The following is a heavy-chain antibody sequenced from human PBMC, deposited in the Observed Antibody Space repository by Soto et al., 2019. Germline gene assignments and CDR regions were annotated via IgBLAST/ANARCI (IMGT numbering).Heavy chain of an antibody. J-gene: IGHJ4*02. V-gene: IGHV3-30*18. D-gene: IGHD4-17*01. CDR3: AKPSYGDYLFDY. CDR1: GFIFSTYL. CDR2: ISYDGSNK. Sequence: GSLRLSCAASGFIFSTYLMHWVRQAPGKGLEWVALISYDGSNKYYADSVKGRFTISRDNSKNTLYLQMNSLRTEDTAVYYCAKPSYGDYLFDYWGLGTLVTVSS.